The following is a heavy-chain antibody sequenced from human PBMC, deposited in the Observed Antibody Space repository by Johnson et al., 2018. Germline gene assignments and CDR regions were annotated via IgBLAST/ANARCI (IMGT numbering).Heavy chain of an antibody. Sequence: QVQLQESGPGLVKPSETLSLICTVSGGSISSYYWSWIRQPPGKRPEWIGYVYYIGSTNYTPSLKRRVTISVDTSTHPLSLTFTSVTAADTAVYYCATTLTSYFDTSGHEVRRYSFHIWGQGTMVTVSS. D-gene: IGHD3-22*01. CDR2: VYYIGST. J-gene: IGHJ3*02. CDR3: ATTLTSYFDTSGHEVRRYSFHI. CDR1: GGSISSYY. V-gene: IGHV4-59*01.